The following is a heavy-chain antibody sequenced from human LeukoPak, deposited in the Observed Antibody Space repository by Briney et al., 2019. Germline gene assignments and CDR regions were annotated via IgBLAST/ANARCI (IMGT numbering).Heavy chain of an antibody. CDR3: ARASPQWLVLD. V-gene: IGHV4-59*01. J-gene: IGHJ4*02. Sequence: SETLSLTCTVSGGSISSYYWSWIRQPPGKGLEWIGYIYYSGSTNYNPSLKSRVTISVDTSKNQFSLKLSSATAADTAVYYCARASPQWLVLDWGQGTLVTVSS. CDR2: IYYSGST. CDR1: GGSISSYY. D-gene: IGHD6-19*01.